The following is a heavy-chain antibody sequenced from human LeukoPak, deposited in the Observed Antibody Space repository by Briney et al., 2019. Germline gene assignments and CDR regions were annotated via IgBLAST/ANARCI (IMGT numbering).Heavy chain of an antibody. J-gene: IGHJ4*02. CDR3: ATCSGRSCFTFGFFDY. Sequence: GASVKVSCKASGYTFTGYYMHWVRQAPGQGLEWMGRINPNSGGTNYAQKFQGRVTMTRDTSISTAYMELSRLRSDDTAVYYCATCSGRSCFTFGFFDYWGQGTLVTVSS. V-gene: IGHV1-2*06. D-gene: IGHD2-15*01. CDR2: INPNSGGT. CDR1: GYTFTGYY.